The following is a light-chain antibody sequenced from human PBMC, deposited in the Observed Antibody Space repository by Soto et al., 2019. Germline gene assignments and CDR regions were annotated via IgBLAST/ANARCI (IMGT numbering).Light chain of an antibody. J-gene: IGKJ4*01. CDR3: QQYGSSLLT. CDR2: GIS. Sequence: EIVLTQSPGTLSLSPGERATLSCRASQSTSSSYLAWYQQKPGQAPRLLIYGISSRATGIPDRFSGSGSGTDFTLTISRLEPEDFAVYYCQQYGSSLLTFGGGTKVEI. CDR1: QSTSSSY. V-gene: IGKV3-20*01.